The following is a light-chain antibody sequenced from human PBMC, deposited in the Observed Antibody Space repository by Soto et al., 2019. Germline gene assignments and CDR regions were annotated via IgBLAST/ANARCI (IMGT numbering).Light chain of an antibody. CDR2: RAS. CDR3: QQYGHCPPT. J-gene: IGKJ1*01. V-gene: IGKV3D-15*01. CDR1: QSVSSN. Sequence: EIVMTQSPASLSVSPGERVTLSCRASQSVSSNLAWYQQKPGQAPRLLIQRASTRATGIPDRFSGSGSGADFTLTISGLQSEDFAVYYCQQYGHCPPTFGQGTKVEIK.